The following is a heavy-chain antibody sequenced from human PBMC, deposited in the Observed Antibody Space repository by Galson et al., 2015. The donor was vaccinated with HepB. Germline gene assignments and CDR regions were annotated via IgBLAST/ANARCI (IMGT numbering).Heavy chain of an antibody. J-gene: IGHJ5*02. V-gene: IGHV1-46*01. CDR2: INPSGGST. Sequence: SVKVSCKASGYTFTSYYMHWVRQAPGQGLEWMGIINPSGGSTSYAQKFQGRVTMTRDTSTSTVYMELSSLRSEDTAVYYCARDHCSPKHCDFTGGGWFDPWGQGTLVTVSS. CDR3: ARDHCSPKHCDFTGGGWFDP. CDR1: GYTFTSYY. D-gene: IGHD3-3*01.